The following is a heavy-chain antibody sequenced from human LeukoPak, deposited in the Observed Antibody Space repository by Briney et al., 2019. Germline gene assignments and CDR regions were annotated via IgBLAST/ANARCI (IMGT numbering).Heavy chain of an antibody. CDR3: ARSSYSSSSSV. J-gene: IGHJ3*01. D-gene: IGHD6-6*01. V-gene: IGHV3-7*03. CDR1: GFTFSGFW. CDR2: INSDGSEG. Sequence: GGSLRLSCAVSGFTFSGFWMRWSRQAPGKGQEWVASINSDGSEGYYADVVKGRYTISRDNAKNSLYVEINSLRGEETAVYYCARSSYSSSSSVWGQGTIVTVSS.